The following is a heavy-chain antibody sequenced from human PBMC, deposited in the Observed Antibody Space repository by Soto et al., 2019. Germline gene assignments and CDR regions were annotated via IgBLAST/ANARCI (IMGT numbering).Heavy chain of an antibody. CDR1: GGTFSSYA. CDR2: IIPIFGTA. J-gene: IGHJ5*02. D-gene: IGHD5-12*01. Sequence: SVKVSCKASGGTFSSYAISWVRQAPGQGLEWMGGIIPIFGTANYAQKFQGRVTITADKSTSTAYMELSSLRSEDTAVYYGARDGKSDYEWFDPWGQGTLVTVSS. CDR3: ARDGKSDYEWFDP. V-gene: IGHV1-69*06.